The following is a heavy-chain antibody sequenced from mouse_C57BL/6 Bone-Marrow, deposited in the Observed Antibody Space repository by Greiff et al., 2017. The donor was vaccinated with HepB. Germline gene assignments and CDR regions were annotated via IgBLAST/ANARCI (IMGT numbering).Heavy chain of an antibody. D-gene: IGHD1-1*01. CDR2: INPYNGDT. Sequence: EVQGVESGPELVKPGDSVKISCKASGYSFTGYFMNWVMQSHGKSLEWIGRINPYNGDTFYNQKFKGKATLTVDKSSSTAHMELRSLTSEDSAVYYCARGDYYGSSYWYFDVWGTGTTVTVSS. J-gene: IGHJ1*03. V-gene: IGHV1-20*01. CDR3: ARGDYYGSSYWYFDV. CDR1: GYSFTGYF.